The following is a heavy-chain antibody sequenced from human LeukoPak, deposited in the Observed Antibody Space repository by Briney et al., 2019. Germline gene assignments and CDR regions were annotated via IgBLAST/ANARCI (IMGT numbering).Heavy chain of an antibody. CDR3: ARTSTPTTPFDY. J-gene: IGHJ4*02. CDR1: GFTFSSYG. Sequence: GGSLRLSCAASGFTFSSYGMHWVRQAPGKGLEWVAVIWYDGSNKYYADSVKGRFTISRDNSKNTLYLQMNSLRAEDTAVYYCARTSTPTTPFDYWGQGTLVTVSS. CDR2: IWYDGSNK. D-gene: IGHD1-14*01. V-gene: IGHV3-33*01.